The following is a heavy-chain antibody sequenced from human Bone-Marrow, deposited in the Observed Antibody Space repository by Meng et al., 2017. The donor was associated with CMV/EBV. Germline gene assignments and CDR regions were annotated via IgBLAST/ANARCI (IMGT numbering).Heavy chain of an antibody. Sequence: GGSLRLSCAASGFTVSSNYMSWVRQAPGKGLEWVSVIYSGGSTYYADSVKGRFTISRDNSKNTLYLQMNSLRAEDTAVYYCARVLSPNWEFSAYWDQGTLVPVPS. V-gene: IGHV3-66*02. J-gene: IGHJ4*02. D-gene: IGHD7-27*01. CDR2: IYSGGST. CDR3: ARVLSPNWEFSAY. CDR1: GFTVSSNY.